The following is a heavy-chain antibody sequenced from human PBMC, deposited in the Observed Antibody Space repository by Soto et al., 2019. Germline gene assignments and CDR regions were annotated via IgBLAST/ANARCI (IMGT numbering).Heavy chain of an antibody. CDR1: GGSISSGDYY. J-gene: IGHJ5*02. V-gene: IGHV4-30-4*01. D-gene: IGHD1-26*01. Sequence: PWETLSLTCTVSGGSISSGDYYWSRIRQPPGKGLEWIGYIYYSGSTYYNPSLKSRVTISVDTSKNQFSLQWSSLKASDTAMYYCVRVGLVGATSLSNAWFDPWGQGTLVTVSS. CDR2: IYYSGST. CDR3: VRVGLVGATSLSNAWFDP.